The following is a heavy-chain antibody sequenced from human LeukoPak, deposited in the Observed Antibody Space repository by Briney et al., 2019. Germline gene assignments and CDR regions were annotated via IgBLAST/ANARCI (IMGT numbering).Heavy chain of an antibody. V-gene: IGHV4-39*01. Sequence: PSETLSLTCTVSGGSISSSSYYWGWIRQPPEKGLEWIGSIYYSGSTYYNPSLKSRVTISVDTSKNQFSLKLSSVTAADTAVYYCARWPQSDFDYWGQGTLVTVSS. D-gene: IGHD3-3*01. CDR3: ARWPQSDFDY. CDR2: IYYSGST. CDR1: GGSISSSSYY. J-gene: IGHJ4*02.